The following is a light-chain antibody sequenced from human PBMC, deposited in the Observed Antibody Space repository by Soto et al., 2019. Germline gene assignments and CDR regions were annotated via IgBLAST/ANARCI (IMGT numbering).Light chain of an antibody. CDR1: QGIRND. Sequence: AIQMTQSPSSLSASVGDRVTITCRASQGIRNDLDWFQQKPGKAPKLLIYAASNLQSGVPARFSGSGSGTDFTLTISSLQPEDCATYYCLQKYFYPFTVGPGTKVDIK. J-gene: IGKJ3*01. CDR3: LQKYFYPFT. CDR2: AAS. V-gene: IGKV1-6*01.